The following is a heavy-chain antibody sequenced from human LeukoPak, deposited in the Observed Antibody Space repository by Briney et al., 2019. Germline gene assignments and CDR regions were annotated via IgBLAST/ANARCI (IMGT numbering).Heavy chain of an antibody. Sequence: PGGSLRLSCAASGFTFKNFAMSWVRQAPGRGLEWVSSSDGSGRLTYCDDSVKGRFTISRDNSKDTLYLEMDSLRAEDSAVYYCGRVFPQFVIGGAAYWGQGTQVTVPS. CDR3: GRVFPQFVIGGAAY. J-gene: IGHJ4*02. D-gene: IGHD3-10*01. CDR1: GFTFKNFA. CDR2: SDGSGRLT. V-gene: IGHV3-23*01.